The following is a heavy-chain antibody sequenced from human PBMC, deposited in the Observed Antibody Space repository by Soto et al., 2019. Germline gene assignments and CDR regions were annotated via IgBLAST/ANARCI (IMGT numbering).Heavy chain of an antibody. V-gene: IGHV3-48*03. CDR1: GFTFSSYE. CDR3: ARGQEDYDFWSGYYTHRGMDV. D-gene: IGHD3-3*01. Sequence: GGSLRLSCAASGFTFSSYEMNWVRQAPGKGLEWVSYISSSGSTIYYADSVKGRFTISRDNAKNSLYLQMNSLRAEDTAVYYCARGQEDYDFWSGYYTHRGMDVWGQGTTVTSP. CDR2: ISSSGSTI. J-gene: IGHJ6*02.